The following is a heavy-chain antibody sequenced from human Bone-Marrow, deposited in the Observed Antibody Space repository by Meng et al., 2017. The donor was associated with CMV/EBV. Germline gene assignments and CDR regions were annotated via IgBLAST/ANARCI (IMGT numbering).Heavy chain of an antibody. V-gene: IGHV3-74*01. CDR1: GFTFSSYW. CDR3: ARDRYPGTTSPAYGMDV. D-gene: IGHD1-14*01. CDR2: INSDGSST. Sequence: GESLKISCAASGFTFSSYWMHWVRQAPGKGLVWVSRINSDGSSTSYADSVKGRFTISRDNSKNTLYLQMNSLRAEDTAVYYCARDRYPGTTSPAYGMDVWGQGPTVTGSS. J-gene: IGHJ6*01.